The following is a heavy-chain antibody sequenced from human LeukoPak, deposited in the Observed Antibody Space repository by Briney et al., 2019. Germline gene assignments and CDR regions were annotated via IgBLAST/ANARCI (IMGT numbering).Heavy chain of an antibody. CDR1: GFTFNNYA. D-gene: IGHD6-19*01. Sequence: GGSLRLSCAASGFTFNNYAMSWVRQAPGKGLEWVSAISGSGGTTYYADSVKGRFTFSRDNSKNTLYLQMNSLRAEDTAVYYCAAYSSGWSQDYWGQGTLVTVSS. CDR2: ISGSGGTT. J-gene: IGHJ4*02. CDR3: AAYSSGWSQDY. V-gene: IGHV3-23*01.